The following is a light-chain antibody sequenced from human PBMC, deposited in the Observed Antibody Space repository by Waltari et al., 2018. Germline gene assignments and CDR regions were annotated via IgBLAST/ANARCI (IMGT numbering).Light chain of an antibody. Sequence: DIVVTQSPLSLPVTPGEPASISCRSSQSLLHRNGNNSLDWYLQKPGQSPQLLIYLGSNRASGVPDRFSGSGSGTDFTLRISRGEAEDFGVYYCMQSLQTLWTFGPGTKVEIK. CDR3: MQSLQTLWT. J-gene: IGKJ1*01. V-gene: IGKV2-28*01. CDR2: LGS. CDR1: QSLLHRNGNNS.